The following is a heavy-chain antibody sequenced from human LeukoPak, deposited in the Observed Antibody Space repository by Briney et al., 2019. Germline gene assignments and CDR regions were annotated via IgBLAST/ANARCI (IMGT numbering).Heavy chain of an antibody. CDR1: GGSISSRSYY. J-gene: IGHJ4*02. D-gene: IGHD5-24*01. CDR2: MYYSGST. V-gene: IGHV4-39*07. Sequence: PSETLSLTCTVSGGSISSRSYYWGWIRQSPGKGLEWIGSMYYSGSTYYSPSLKSRVTMSVDTSKNQFSLKLSSVTAADTAVYYCARGGDGSFDYWGQGTLVTVSS. CDR3: ARGGDGSFDY.